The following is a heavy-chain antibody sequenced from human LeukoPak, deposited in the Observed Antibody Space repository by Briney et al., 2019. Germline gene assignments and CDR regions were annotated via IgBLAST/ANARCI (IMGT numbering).Heavy chain of an antibody. CDR1: GFTFDDYS. J-gene: IGHJ4*02. D-gene: IGHD6-13*01. CDR2: ISWNSGSI. Sequence: SRSLRLSCAASGFTFDDYSMHWVRQAPGKGLEWVSGISWNSGSIVYADSVKGRFTISRDRTKNSLYLQMNSLRAEDMALYYCARGNGYSTSGYVDYWGQGTLVTVSS. CDR3: ARGNGYSTSGYVDY. V-gene: IGHV3-9*03.